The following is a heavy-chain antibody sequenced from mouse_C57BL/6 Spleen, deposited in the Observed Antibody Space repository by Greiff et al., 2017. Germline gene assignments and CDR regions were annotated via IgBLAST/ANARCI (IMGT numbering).Heavy chain of an antibody. J-gene: IGHJ3*01. CDR2: IDPENGDT. V-gene: IGHV14-4*01. CDR1: GFNIKDDY. CDR3: TTYGSRFAY. Sequence: VHVKQSGAELVRPGASVKLSCTASGFNIKDDYMHWVKQRPEQGLEWIGWIDPENGDTEYASKFQGKATITADTSSNTAYLQLSSLTSEDTAVYYCTTYGSRFAYWGQGTPVTVSA. D-gene: IGHD1-1*01.